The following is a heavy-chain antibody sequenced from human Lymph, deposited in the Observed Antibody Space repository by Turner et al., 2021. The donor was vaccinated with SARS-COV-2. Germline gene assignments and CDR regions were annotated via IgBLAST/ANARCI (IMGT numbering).Heavy chain of an antibody. D-gene: IGHD3-9*01. J-gene: IGHJ5*02. Sequence: QLQLQESGPGLVKPSETLSLTCTVPGGPISSSSYYWGWIRQPPGKGLEWIGSIYYSGSTYYNPPLKSRVTISVDTSKNQFSLKLSSVTAADTAVYYCASNYDILTGYYTRNWFDPWGQGTLVTVSS. CDR3: ASNYDILTGYYTRNWFDP. V-gene: IGHV4-39*01. CDR1: GGPISSSSYY. CDR2: IYYSGST.